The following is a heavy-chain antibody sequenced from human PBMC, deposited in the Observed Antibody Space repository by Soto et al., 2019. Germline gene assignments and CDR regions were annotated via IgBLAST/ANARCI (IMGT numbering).Heavy chain of an antibody. V-gene: IGHV3-11*05. CDR3: ARGSTDSYPGSRIFDF. Sequence: GGSLRLSCAASGFTFSDYYMSWIRQAPGEGLQWVSTITDTGGDAKYADSVRGRFVISRDNSKKTLYLQMTSLTAEDSAMYFCARGSTDSYPGSRIFDFWGRGTLVTVSS. CDR2: ITDTGGDA. J-gene: IGHJ4*02. D-gene: IGHD3-10*01. CDR1: GFTFSDYY.